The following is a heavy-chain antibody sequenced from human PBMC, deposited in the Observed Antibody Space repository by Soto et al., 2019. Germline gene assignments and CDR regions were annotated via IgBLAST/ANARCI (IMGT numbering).Heavy chain of an antibody. J-gene: IGHJ4*02. CDR1: RFTLRNYG. CDR3: AKVDWEIVDY. D-gene: IGHD3-9*01. CDR2: FSTDGGT. V-gene: IGHV3-23*01. Sequence: GSLRLSCAASRFTLRNYGISWVRQAPGKGLEWVSGFSTDGGTQYADSVKGRFTISRDNSKNIVYLHMNSLRVEDTAVYFYAKVDWEIVDYWGQGTQVTVSS.